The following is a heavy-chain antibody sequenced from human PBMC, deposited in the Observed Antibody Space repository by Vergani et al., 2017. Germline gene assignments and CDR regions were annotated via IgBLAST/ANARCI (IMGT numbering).Heavy chain of an antibody. CDR2: ISAYNGNT. J-gene: IGHJ4*02. CDR3: ARDTGIAVAGELGY. Sequence: QVQLVQSGAEVKKPGASVKVSCKASGYTFSSYGISWVRQAPGQGLDGMGWISAYNGNTNYAQKVKGRFTMTTDTSTSTAYMELRSLRSDDTAVYYCARDTGIAVAGELGYWGQGTLVTVSS. V-gene: IGHV1-18*04. CDR1: GYTFSSYG. D-gene: IGHD6-19*01.